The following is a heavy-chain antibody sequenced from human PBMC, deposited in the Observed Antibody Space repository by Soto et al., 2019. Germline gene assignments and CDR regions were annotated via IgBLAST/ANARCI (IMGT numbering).Heavy chain of an antibody. CDR2: ISGSGDST. CDR1: GFTFSGYA. V-gene: IGHV3-23*01. D-gene: IGHD3-10*01. Sequence: EVQLLESGGGLIQPGGSLRLSCAASGFTFSGYAMSWVRQAPGKGLEWVSGISGSGDSTYYADSVKGRFTISRDNSMNTLYLQMNSLRAEETAVYFCAKSAYVSGTQRCDPWGQGTLVTVSS. CDR3: AKSAYVSGTQRCDP. J-gene: IGHJ5*02.